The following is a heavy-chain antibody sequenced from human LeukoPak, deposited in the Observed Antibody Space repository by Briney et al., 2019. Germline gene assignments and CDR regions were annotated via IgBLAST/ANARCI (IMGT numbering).Heavy chain of an antibody. J-gene: IGHJ4*02. CDR3: AKMVREFYTISYYFDY. Sequence: QSGGSLRLSCAVSGFTFSSYAMNWVRQAPGKGLEWVSGISGSGAGTYYADSVKGRFTISRDNSKNTLYLQMNGLRAEDTAVYYCAKMVREFYTISYYFDYWGQGTLVTVSS. CDR2: ISGSGAGT. CDR1: GFTFSSYA. V-gene: IGHV3-23*01. D-gene: IGHD2-8*01.